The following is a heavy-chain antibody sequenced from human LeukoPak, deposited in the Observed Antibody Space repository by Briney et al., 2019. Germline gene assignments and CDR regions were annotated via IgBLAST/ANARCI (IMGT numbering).Heavy chain of an antibody. CDR1: GYTLTELS. CDR2: FDPEDGET. D-gene: IGHD1-14*01. Sequence: ASVKVSCKVSGYTLTELSMHWVRQAPGKGLEWMGGFDPEDGETIYAQKFQGRVTMTEDTSTDTAYMELSSLRSEDTAVYYCATVTPAYYYYGMDVWGQGTMVTVSS. CDR3: ATVTPAYYYYGMDV. J-gene: IGHJ6*02. V-gene: IGHV1-24*01.